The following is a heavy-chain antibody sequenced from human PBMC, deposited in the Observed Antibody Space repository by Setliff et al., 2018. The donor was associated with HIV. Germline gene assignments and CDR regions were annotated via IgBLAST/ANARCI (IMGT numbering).Heavy chain of an antibody. D-gene: IGHD3-22*01. CDR2: IIPMFVTA. V-gene: IGHV1-69*13. Sequence: SVKVSCKASGGNFRFYAFSWVRQAPGQGLEWMGGIIPMFVTANYAQKFQDRVTMTEDASTDTAYMQLSSLRSDDTAVYYCARGRNYDSSGYGDYYYYMDVWGKGTTVTVSS. J-gene: IGHJ6*03. CDR3: ARGRNYDSSGYGDYYYYMDV. CDR1: GGNFRFYA.